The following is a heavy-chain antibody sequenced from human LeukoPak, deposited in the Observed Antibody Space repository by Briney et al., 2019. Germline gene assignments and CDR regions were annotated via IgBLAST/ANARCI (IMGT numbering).Heavy chain of an antibody. CDR2: IHNSGST. D-gene: IGHD6-13*01. CDR1: GFIVSSNY. CDR3: ARDLGSSSDY. J-gene: IGHJ4*02. V-gene: IGHV3-66*01. Sequence: GGSLRLSCAASGFIVSSNYMNWVRQAPGMGLEWVSVIHNSGSTYADSVKGRFTISRDNSKNTLFLQMNSLRAEDTAMYYCARDLGSSSDYWGQGTLVTVSS.